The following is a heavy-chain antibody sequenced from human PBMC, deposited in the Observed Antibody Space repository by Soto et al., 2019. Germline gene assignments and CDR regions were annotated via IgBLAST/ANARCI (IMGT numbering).Heavy chain of an antibody. D-gene: IGHD2-15*01. CDR2: IVVGSGNT. CDR1: GFTFTSCA. V-gene: IGHV1-58*01. Sequence: ASVKVSCKAAGFTFTSCAVQWVRQARGQRLEWIGWIVVGSGNTNYAQKFQERVTITRDMSTSTAYMELSSLRSEDTAVYYCAGTQLGYCSGGSCYATDDAFDIWR. CDR3: AGTQLGYCSGGSCYATDDAFDI. J-gene: IGHJ3*02.